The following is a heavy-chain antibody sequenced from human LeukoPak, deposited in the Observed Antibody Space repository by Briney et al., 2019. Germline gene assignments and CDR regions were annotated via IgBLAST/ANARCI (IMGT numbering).Heavy chain of an antibody. J-gene: IGHJ6*02. V-gene: IGHV3-7*01. Sequence: GGSLRLSCAASGFAFSSYWMSWVRQAPGKGLEWVANIKQDGSEKYYVDSVKGRFTISRDNAKNSLYLQMNSLRAEDTAVYYCARISVTTWGYYYYGMDVWGQGTTVTVSS. CDR2: IKQDGSEK. CDR3: ARISVTTWGYYYYGMDV. D-gene: IGHD4-11*01. CDR1: GFAFSSYW.